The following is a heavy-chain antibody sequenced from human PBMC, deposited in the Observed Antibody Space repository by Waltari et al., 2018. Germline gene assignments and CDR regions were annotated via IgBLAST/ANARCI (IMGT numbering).Heavy chain of an antibody. Sequence: EVQLVESGGGLVQPGGSLRLSCAASGFTFSSYEMNWVRQAPGKGLEWGSYISSSGSTVYYADSVRGRFTVSRDNAKNSLYLQMNSLRAEDTAVYFCARDHSGTYWGQGTLVTVSS. J-gene: IGHJ4*02. CDR1: GFTFSSYE. V-gene: IGHV3-48*03. D-gene: IGHD1-26*01. CDR2: ISSSGSTV. CDR3: ARDHSGTY.